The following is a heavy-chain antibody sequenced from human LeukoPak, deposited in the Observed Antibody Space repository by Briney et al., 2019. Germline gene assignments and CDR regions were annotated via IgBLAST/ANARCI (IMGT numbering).Heavy chain of an antibody. CDR2: IYHGGRT. CDR3: ARRLQHNWFDP. V-gene: IGHV4-38-2*01. D-gene: IGHD5-24*01. J-gene: IGHJ5*02. Sequence: SETLSLTCAVSGYSISSGYYWGWIRQPPGKGLEWIWIIYHGGRTYYNPSLTSRLTISVDTSKNQFSLKLSSVTAADTAVYYCARRLQHNWFDPWGQGTLVTVSS. CDR1: GYSISSGYY.